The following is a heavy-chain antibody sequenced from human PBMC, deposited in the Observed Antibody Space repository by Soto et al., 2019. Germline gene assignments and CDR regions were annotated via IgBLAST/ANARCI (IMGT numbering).Heavy chain of an antibody. J-gene: IGHJ5*02. CDR2: IIPIFGTT. CDR3: AKDGGRGGYFGTCFAP. Sequence: QVQLVQSGAEVKKPGSSVKVSCKASGGTFSNYAITWVRQAPGQGLEWLGRIIPIFGTTDYAQKFQGRVTIPAEEPTTTAYMELGSVRSDDRAVYYWAKDGGRGGYFGTCFAPWGQGPLSTVPS. V-gene: IGHV1-69*15. D-gene: IGHD1-26*01. CDR1: GGTFSNYA.